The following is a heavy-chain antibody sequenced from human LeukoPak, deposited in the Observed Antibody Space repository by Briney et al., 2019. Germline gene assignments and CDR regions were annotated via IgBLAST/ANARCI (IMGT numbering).Heavy chain of an antibody. D-gene: IGHD6-19*01. Sequence: GGSLRLSCAASGFTFSSYGMHWVRQAPGTGLEWVAVIWYDGSNKYYADSVKGRFTISRDNSKNTLYLQMNSLRAEDTAVYYCARDLPPYSSGWYVYYWGQGTLVTVSS. CDR3: ARDLPPYSSGWYVYY. CDR1: GFTFSSYG. V-gene: IGHV3-33*01. J-gene: IGHJ4*02. CDR2: IWYDGSNK.